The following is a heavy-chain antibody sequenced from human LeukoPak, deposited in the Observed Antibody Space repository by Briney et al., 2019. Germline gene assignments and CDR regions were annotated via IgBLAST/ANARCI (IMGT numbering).Heavy chain of an antibody. CDR1: AFTFSTYN. Sequence: PGGSLRFYCAASAFTFSTYNMHWVRQAPGKGLEWVTSISSSSTYIYYADSVKGRFTISRENAKNSLYLQMNSLRAEDTAVYYCGTWTTVASYFDYWGQGTLVTVSS. CDR3: GTWTTVASYFDY. D-gene: IGHD4-17*01. V-gene: IGHV3-21*06. J-gene: IGHJ4*02. CDR2: ISSSSTYI.